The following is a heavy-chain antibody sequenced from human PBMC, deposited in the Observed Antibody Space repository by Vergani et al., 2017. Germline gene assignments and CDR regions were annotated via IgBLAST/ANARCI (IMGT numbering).Heavy chain of an antibody. CDR1: GGSISSGDSY. Sequence: QVQLQESGPGLVKPSQTLYLTCTVSGGSISSGDSYWSGIRQPPGKGLEWIGYIYYSGSTYYNPSLKSRVTISVDTYKNQFSLKLSSVTAADTAVYYCARGGPTVTTDYWGQGTLVTVSS. CDR2: IYYSGST. CDR3: ARGGPTVTTDY. D-gene: IGHD4-17*01. J-gene: IGHJ4*02. V-gene: IGHV4-30-4*08.